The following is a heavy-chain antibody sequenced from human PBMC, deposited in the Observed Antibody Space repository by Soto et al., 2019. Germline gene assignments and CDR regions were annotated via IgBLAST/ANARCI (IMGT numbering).Heavy chain of an antibody. J-gene: IGHJ4*02. CDR3: AKDIIVYCGGYICNILQS. Sequence: QVQLIESGGGVVQPGRSLRLSCAASGFIFNSYDMHWVRQAPGKGLEWVAFLSHDGSKRFYADSLKGRITMSRDNFNNAFYGEVHSLRPGDTSVCYCAKDIIVYCGGYICNILQSWGQGTVVTVSS. V-gene: IGHV3-30*18. CDR1: GFIFNSYD. CDR2: LSHDGSKR. D-gene: IGHD2-21*01.